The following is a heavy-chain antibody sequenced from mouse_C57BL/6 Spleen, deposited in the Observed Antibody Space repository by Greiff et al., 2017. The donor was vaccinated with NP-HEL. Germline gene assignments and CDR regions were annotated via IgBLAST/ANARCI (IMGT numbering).Heavy chain of an antibody. CDR2: IYPGSGST. J-gene: IGHJ4*01. D-gene: IGHD1-1*01. CDR1: GYTFTSYW. CDR3: ARYTTVTEGSMDY. V-gene: IGHV1-55*01. Sequence: QVQLQQSGAELVKPGASVKMSCKASGYTFTSYWITWVKQRPGQGLEWIGDIYPGSGSTNYNEKFKSKATLTVDTSSSTAYMQLSSLTSEDSAVYYCARYTTVTEGSMDYWGQGTSVTVSS.